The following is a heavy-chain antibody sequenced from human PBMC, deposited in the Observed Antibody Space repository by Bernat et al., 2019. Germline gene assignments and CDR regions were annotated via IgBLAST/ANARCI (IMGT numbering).Heavy chain of an antibody. CDR1: GFTFSSYD. CDR2: IGGSDGIT. V-gene: IGHV3-23*01. CDR3: AKGAGGDYERV. D-gene: IGHD4-17*01. Sequence: EVQLLESGGGLVQPGGSLRLSCAASGFTFSSYDMNWVRQAPGKGLEWVSAIGGSDGITYYADSVKGRFTISRDNSKNTLSLQMNSLRAKDTAKYYCAKGAGGDYERVWGQGTTVTVSS. J-gene: IGHJ6*02.